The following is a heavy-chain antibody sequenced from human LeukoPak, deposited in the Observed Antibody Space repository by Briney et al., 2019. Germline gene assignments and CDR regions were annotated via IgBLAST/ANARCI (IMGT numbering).Heavy chain of an antibody. CDR3: AKDEVVPGYYYTDV. Sequence: SETLSLTCAVYGGSFSGYYWSWIRQPPGKGLEWIGEINHSGSTNHNPSLKSRVTISVDTSKNQFSLKLSSVTAEDTAVYYCAKDEVVPGYYYTDVWGRGTTVTISS. CDR2: INHSGST. D-gene: IGHD2-2*01. V-gene: IGHV4-34*01. CDR1: GGSFSGYY. J-gene: IGHJ6*03.